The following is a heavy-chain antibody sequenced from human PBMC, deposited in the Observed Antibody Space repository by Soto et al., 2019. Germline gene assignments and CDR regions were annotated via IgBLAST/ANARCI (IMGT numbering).Heavy chain of an antibody. Sequence: SETLSLTCAVSGGSISSSNWWSWVRQPPGKGLEWIGEIYHSGNTNYNPSLKSRVTISVDKSKNQFSLKLSSVTAADTAVYYCARTYSGSYRGFDYWGQGTLVTVSS. V-gene: IGHV4-4*02. CDR2: IYHSGNT. CDR1: GGSISSSNW. J-gene: IGHJ4*02. D-gene: IGHD1-26*01. CDR3: ARTYSGSYRGFDY.